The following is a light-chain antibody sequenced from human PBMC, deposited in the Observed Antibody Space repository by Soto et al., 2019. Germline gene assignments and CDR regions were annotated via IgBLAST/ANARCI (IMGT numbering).Light chain of an antibody. J-gene: IGLJ2*01. CDR2: TNI. CDR1: SSNIGAGYD. V-gene: IGLV1-40*01. CDR3: QSYDSRLSVV. Sequence: QSVLTQPPSVSGAPGQRVTISCTGSSSNIGAGYDVHWYQQLPGTAPKLLIYTNINRPSGVPDRFSGSKSGTSASLAITGLQAEDEADYYCQSYDSRLSVVFGGGTQLTVL.